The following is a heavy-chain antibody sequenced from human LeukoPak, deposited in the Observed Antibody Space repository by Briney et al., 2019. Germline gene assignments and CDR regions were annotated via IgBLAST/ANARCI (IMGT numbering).Heavy chain of an antibody. V-gene: IGHV3-74*01. CDR3: ANEVAGRNPFDY. J-gene: IGHJ4*02. Sequence: GGSLRLSCAASGFTFSSYWMHWVRQAPGKGLVWVSRINSDGSSTSYADSVTGRFTISRDNAKNTLYLQMNSLRAEDTAVYYCANEVAGRNPFDYWGQGTLVTVSS. D-gene: IGHD6-19*01. CDR2: INSDGSST. CDR1: GFTFSSYW.